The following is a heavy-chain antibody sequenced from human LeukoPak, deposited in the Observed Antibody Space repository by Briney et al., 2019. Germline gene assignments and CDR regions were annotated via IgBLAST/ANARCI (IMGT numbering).Heavy chain of an antibody. J-gene: IGHJ4*02. Sequence: PGGSLRLSCAASGFTFSSYAMSWVRQAPGKGLEWVSAISGSGGSTYYADSVKGRFTISRDNSKNTLYLQMNSLRAEDTAVYYCTTKPWELLAYWGQGTLVTVSS. CDR1: GFTFSSYA. V-gene: IGHV3-23*01. CDR3: TTKPWELLAY. D-gene: IGHD1-26*01. CDR2: ISGSGGST.